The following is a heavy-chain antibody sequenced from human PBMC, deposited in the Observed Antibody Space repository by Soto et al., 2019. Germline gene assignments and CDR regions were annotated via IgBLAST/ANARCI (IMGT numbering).Heavy chain of an antibody. CDR1: GGSISSSSYY. V-gene: IGHV4-39*01. J-gene: IGHJ6*02. D-gene: IGHD3-16*01. CDR2: IYYSGST. CDR3: ARGVGGQYYYYGMDV. Sequence: PSETLSLTCTVSGGSISSSSYYWGWIRQPPGKGLEWIGNIYYSGSTYYNPSLKSRVTISGDTSKNQFSLKLSSVTAADTAVYYCARGVGGQYYYYGMDVWGQGTTVTVSS.